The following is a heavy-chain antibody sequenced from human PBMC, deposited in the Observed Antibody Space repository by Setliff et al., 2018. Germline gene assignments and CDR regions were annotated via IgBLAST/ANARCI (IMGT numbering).Heavy chain of an antibody. CDR2: ISWDGGST. J-gene: IGHJ4*02. D-gene: IGHD6-19*01. CDR3: AKDSLSGWSAVDY. Sequence: GGSLRLSCAASGFTFDDYTMHWVRQAPGKGLEWVSLISWDGGSTYYADSVKGRFTISRDDSKNTLYLQMNSLRPEDTAVYYCAKDSLSGWSAVDYWGQGTLVTVSS. CDR1: GFTFDDYT. V-gene: IGHV3-43*01.